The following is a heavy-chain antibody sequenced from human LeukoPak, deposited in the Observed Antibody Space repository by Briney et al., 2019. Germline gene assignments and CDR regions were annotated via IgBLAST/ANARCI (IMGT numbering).Heavy chain of an antibody. J-gene: IGHJ1*01. CDR3: ASISGYYPRYFQH. V-gene: IGHV4-59*01. CDR1: GGSISSYY. CDR2: IYYSGST. D-gene: IGHD3-22*01. Sequence: SETLSLTCTVSGGSISSYYWSWIRQPPGKGLEWIGYIYYSGSTNYNPSLKGRVTISVDTSKNQFSLKLSSVTAADTAVYYCASISGYYPRYFQHWGQGTLVTVSS.